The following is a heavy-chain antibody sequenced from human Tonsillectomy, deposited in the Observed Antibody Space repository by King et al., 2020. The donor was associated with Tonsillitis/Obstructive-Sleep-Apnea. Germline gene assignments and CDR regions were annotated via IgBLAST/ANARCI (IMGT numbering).Heavy chain of an antibody. D-gene: IGHD4-17*01. CDR1: GGSFSGYY. CDR3: ARVLSVYCDYVFDY. CDR2: INHSGST. J-gene: IGHJ4*02. V-gene: IGHV4-34*01. Sequence: VQLQQWGAGLLKPSETLSLTCAVYGGSFSGYYWSWIRQPPGKGLEWIGDINHSGSTNYNPSLKSRVTISVDTSKNQFSLKLSSVTAADTAVYYCARVLSVYCDYVFDYWGQGTLGTVSS.